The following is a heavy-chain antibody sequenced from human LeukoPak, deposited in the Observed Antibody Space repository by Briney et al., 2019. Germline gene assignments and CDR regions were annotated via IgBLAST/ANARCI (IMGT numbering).Heavy chain of an antibody. CDR2: IIPIFGTA. CDR3: ARVFGAYSSSSFHPRDYMDV. V-gene: IGHV1-69*15. Sequence: GSSVKVSCKASGGTFSSYAISWVRQAPGQGLEWMGRIIPIFGTANYAQKFQGRVTITADESTSTAYMELSSLRSEDTAVYYCARVFGAYSSSSFHPRDYMDVWGKGTTVTVSS. J-gene: IGHJ6*03. CDR1: GGTFSSYA. D-gene: IGHD6-6*01.